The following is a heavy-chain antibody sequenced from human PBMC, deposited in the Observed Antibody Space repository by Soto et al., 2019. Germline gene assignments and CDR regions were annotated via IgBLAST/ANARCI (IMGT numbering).Heavy chain of an antibody. D-gene: IGHD3-10*01. J-gene: IGHJ6*02. V-gene: IGHV3-48*02. Sequence: GGSLRLSCAASGFTFSSYSMNWVRQAPGKGLEWVSYISSSSSTIYYADSVKGRFTISRDNAKNSLYLQMNSLRDEDTAVYYCARVHYYGSGSYYTLLYGMDVWGQGTTVTVSS. CDR3: ARVHYYGSGSYYTLLYGMDV. CDR1: GFTFSSYS. CDR2: ISSSSSTI.